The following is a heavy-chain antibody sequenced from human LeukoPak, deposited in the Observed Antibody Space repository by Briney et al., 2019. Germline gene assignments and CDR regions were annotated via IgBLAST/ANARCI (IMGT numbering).Heavy chain of an antibody. D-gene: IGHD3-22*01. CDR3: AKVDWDYYDSRGY. CDR2: ISSSGSTI. CDR1: GFTFSDYY. Sequence: GGSLRLSCAASGFTFSDYYMSWIRQAPGKGLEWVSYISSSGSTIYYADSVKGRFTISRDNSKNTLYLQMNSLRAEDTAVYYCAKVDWDYYDSRGYWGQGTLVTVSS. J-gene: IGHJ4*02. V-gene: IGHV3-11*01.